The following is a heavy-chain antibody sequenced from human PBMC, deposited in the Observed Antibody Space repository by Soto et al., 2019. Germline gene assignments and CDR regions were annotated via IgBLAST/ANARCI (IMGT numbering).Heavy chain of an antibody. V-gene: IGHV1-69*10. D-gene: IGHD4-17*01. CDR1: GGTFSSYT. CDR3: ARDRSPTVTSRGLNWFDP. J-gene: IGHJ5*02. Sequence: SVKVSCKASGGTFSSYTISWVRQAPGQGLEWMGGIIPILGIANYAQKFQGRVTITADKSTSTAYMELSSLRSEDTAVYYCARDRSPTVTSRGLNWFDPWGQGTLVTVSS. CDR2: IIPILGIA.